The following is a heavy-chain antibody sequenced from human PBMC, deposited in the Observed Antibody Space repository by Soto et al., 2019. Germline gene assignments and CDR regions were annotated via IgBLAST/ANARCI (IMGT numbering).Heavy chain of an antibody. Sequence: SETLSLTCAVYGGSFSGYYWSWIRQPPGKGLEWIGEINHSGSTSYNPSLKSRVTISVDTSKNQFSLKLSSVTAADTAVYYCASLGWNDVRYFDYWGQGTLVTVSS. CDR2: INHSGST. J-gene: IGHJ4*02. D-gene: IGHD1-1*01. CDR3: ASLGWNDVRYFDY. CDR1: GGSFSGYY. V-gene: IGHV4-34*01.